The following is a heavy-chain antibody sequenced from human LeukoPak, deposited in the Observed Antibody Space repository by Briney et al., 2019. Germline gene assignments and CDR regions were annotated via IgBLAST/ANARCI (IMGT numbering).Heavy chain of an antibody. CDR3: ARDLKGVAHFFEY. CDR1: GFTFSDYY. CDR2: ISSSGITR. Sequence: PGGSLRLSCAASGFTFSDYYMSWIRQAPGKGLEWVSYISSSGITRYYADSVKGRFTMSRDNAKNSVHLQMNSLRAEDTAVYYCARDLKGVAHFFEYWGQGILVTVS. J-gene: IGHJ4*02. D-gene: IGHD3-10*01. V-gene: IGHV3-11*04.